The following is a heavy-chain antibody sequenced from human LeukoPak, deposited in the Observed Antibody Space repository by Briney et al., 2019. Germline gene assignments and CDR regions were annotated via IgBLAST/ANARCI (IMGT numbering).Heavy chain of an antibody. CDR3: ARDSGEDGYTFDY. CDR2: IKQDGSEK. Sequence: PGGSLRLSCAASGFTFSSYWMSWVSQAPGKGLAWVANIKQDGSEKYYVDSVKGRFTISRDNAKNSLYLQMNSLRAEDTAVYYSARDSGEDGYTFDYWGQGTLVAVSS. J-gene: IGHJ4*02. V-gene: IGHV3-7*01. CDR1: GFTFSSYW. D-gene: IGHD5-24*01.